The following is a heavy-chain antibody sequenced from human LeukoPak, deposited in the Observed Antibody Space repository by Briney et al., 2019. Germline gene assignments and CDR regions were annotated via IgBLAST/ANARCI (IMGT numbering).Heavy chain of an antibody. CDR3: ARVGRSSGWPYYYYYYMDV. D-gene: IGHD6-19*01. J-gene: IGHJ6*03. Sequence: SETLSLTCTVSGGSISSYYWSWIRQPPGKGLEWIGYIYYSGSTYYNPSLKSRVTISVDTSKNQFSLKLSSVTAADTAVYYCARVGRSSGWPYYYYYYMDVWGKGTTVTVSS. V-gene: IGHV4-59*12. CDR1: GGSISSYY. CDR2: IYYSGST.